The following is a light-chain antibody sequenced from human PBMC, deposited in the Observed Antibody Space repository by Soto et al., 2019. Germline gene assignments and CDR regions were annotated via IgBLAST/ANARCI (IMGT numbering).Light chain of an antibody. J-gene: IGLJ2*01. Sequence: QSALTQPPSVSAAPGQKVTISCSGSSSNIGNNYVSWYQQLPGTAPKLLIYDNNKRPSGIPDRLSGSKSGTSATLGITGLQTGDEADYYCGTWDSSLSAGVFGGGTQLTVL. V-gene: IGLV1-51*01. CDR2: DNN. CDR3: GTWDSSLSAGV. CDR1: SSNIGNNY.